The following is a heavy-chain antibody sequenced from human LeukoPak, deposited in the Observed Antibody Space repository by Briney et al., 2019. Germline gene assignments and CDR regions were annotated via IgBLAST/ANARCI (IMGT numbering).Heavy chain of an antibody. V-gene: IGHV3-9*01. CDR3: AKDIGYSYGLGSPSGFDY. Sequence: PGGSLRLSCAASGFTFDDYAMHWVRQAPGKGLEWVSGISWNSGSIGYADSVKGRFTISRDNAKNSLYLQMNSLRAEDTALYYRAKDIGYSYGLGSPSGFDYWGQGTLVTVSS. J-gene: IGHJ4*02. D-gene: IGHD5-18*01. CDR1: GFTFDDYA. CDR2: ISWNSGSI.